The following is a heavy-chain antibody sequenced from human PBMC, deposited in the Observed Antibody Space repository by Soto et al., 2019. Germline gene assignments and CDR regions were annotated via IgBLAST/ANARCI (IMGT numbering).Heavy chain of an antibody. CDR1: GYTFTSYA. J-gene: IGHJ2*01. Sequence: QVPLVQSGAEVKKPGASVKVSCKASGYTFTSYAMHWVRQAPGQRLEWMGWINAGNGNTKYSQKFQGRVTITRDTSASTAYMELSSLRSEDTAVYYCARSIAAAGSYWYFDLWGRGTLVTVSS. CDR3: ARSIAAAGSYWYFDL. D-gene: IGHD6-13*01. V-gene: IGHV1-3*01. CDR2: INAGNGNT.